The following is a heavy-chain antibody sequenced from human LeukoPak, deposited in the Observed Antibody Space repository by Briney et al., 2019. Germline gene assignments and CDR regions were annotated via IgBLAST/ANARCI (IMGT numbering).Heavy chain of an antibody. V-gene: IGHV3-74*01. CDR1: GFTFSTYW. CDR2: INSDRSSA. D-gene: IGHD2-2*01. Sequence: PGGSLRLSCTASGFTFSTYWMHWVRQAPGRGLVWVSRINSDRSSASYADSVKGRFTISRDNAKNTLYLQMNSLRAEDTALYYCVRADSTSSFDHWGQGTLVTVSS. J-gene: IGHJ4*02. CDR3: VRADSTSSFDH.